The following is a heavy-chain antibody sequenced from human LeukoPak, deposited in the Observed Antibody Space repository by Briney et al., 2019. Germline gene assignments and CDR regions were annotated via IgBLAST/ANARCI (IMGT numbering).Heavy chain of an antibody. CDR2: INDDGKNT. CDR1: GFTFSSFW. V-gene: IGHV3-74*01. CDR3: VYSGYDWTYYFDW. D-gene: IGHD5-12*01. Sequence: GGSLRLSCATSGFTFSSFWMHWVRQVPGKGLVWVSCINDDGKNTSYADSVKGRFTISRDNAKNTLYLQMSSLRAEDTAIYYCVYSGYDWTYYFDWWGQGTLVTVSS. J-gene: IGHJ4*02.